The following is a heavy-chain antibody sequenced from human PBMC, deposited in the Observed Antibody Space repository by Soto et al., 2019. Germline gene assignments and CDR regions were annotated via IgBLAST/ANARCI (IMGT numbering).Heavy chain of an antibody. CDR1: GGTFSSYA. Sequence: QVQLVQSGAEVKKPGSSVKVSCKASGGTFSSYAITWVRQAPGQGLEWMGGIIPIFGTANYAQKFQGRVTITADESTSTADMELSSLRSEDTAVYYCARFTEQREYFQHWGQGTLVTVSS. CDR3: ARFTEQREYFQH. V-gene: IGHV1-69*01. J-gene: IGHJ1*01. D-gene: IGHD6-25*01. CDR2: IIPIFGTA.